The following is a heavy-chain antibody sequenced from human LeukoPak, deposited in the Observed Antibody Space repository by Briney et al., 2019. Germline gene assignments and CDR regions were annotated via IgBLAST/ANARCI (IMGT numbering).Heavy chain of an antibody. CDR2: ISSSSSYT. CDR3: ARGGPVWFGELTYFDY. D-gene: IGHD3-10*01. J-gene: IGHJ4*02. CDR1: GFTFSSYG. V-gene: IGHV3-21*05. Sequence: GGSLRLSCAASGFTFSSYGMSWVRQAPGKGLEWVSYISSSSSYTNYADSVKGRSTISRDNAKNSLYLQMSSLRAEDTAVYYCARGGPVWFGELTYFDYWGQGTLVTVSS.